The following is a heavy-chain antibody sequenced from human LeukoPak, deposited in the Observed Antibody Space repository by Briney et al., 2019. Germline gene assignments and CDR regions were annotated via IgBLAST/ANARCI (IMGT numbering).Heavy chain of an antibody. CDR1: GGSISSSSYY. J-gene: IGHJ6*03. V-gene: IGHV4-39*01. D-gene: IGHD6-19*01. CDR2: IYYSGGT. Sequence: PSETLSPTCTVSGGSISSSSYYWGWIRQPPGKGLEWIGSIYYSGGTYYNPSLKSRVTISVDTSKNQFSLKLSSVTAADTAVYYCARRAVAGSGVYYYYYMDVWGKGTTVTVSS. CDR3: ARRAVAGSGVYYYYYMDV.